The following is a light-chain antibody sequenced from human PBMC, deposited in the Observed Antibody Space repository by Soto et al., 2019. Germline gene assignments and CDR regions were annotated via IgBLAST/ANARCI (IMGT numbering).Light chain of an antibody. CDR2: GAS. Sequence: EIVMTQSPATLSVSPGERATLSCRANQSVSSNLAWYQQKPGQAPRLLIYGASTRATGIPARFSGSRSGTEFTLTISSLQSEDFAVYYCQHYNNWPALTFGGGTKVEIK. CDR1: QSVSSN. V-gene: IGKV3-15*01. J-gene: IGKJ4*01. CDR3: QHYNNWPALT.